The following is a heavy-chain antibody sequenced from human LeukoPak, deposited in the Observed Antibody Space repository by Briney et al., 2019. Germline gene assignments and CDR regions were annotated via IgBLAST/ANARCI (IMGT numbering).Heavy chain of an antibody. CDR2: INSDVTLT. J-gene: IGHJ4*02. Sequence: GGSLRLSCADSVFTFSSFSMHWVRQAPGKGLVWISRINSDVTLTTYADSVKGRFTISRDNAKNTLYLQMNSLRAEDTAVYYCVRGGKTSNYFDYWGQGNLVTVSS. V-gene: IGHV3-74*01. CDR3: VRGGKTSNYFDY. CDR1: VFTFSSFS.